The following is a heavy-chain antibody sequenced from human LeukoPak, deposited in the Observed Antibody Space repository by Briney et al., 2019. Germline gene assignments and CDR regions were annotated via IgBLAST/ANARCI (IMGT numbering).Heavy chain of an antibody. CDR3: ARATYYYDSSGYYYDYYYGMDV. Sequence: ASVKVSCKASGYTFTRYDINWVRQTTGQGLEWMGWMNPNSGNTGYAQKFQGRVTMTRNTSISTAYMELSSLRSEDTAVYYCARATYYYDSSGYYYDYYYGMDVWGQGTTVTVSS. D-gene: IGHD3-22*01. V-gene: IGHV1-8*01. J-gene: IGHJ6*02. CDR1: GYTFTRYD. CDR2: MNPNSGNT.